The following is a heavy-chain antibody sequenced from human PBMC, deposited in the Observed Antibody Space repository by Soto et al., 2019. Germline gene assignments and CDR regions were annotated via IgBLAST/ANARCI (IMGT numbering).Heavy chain of an antibody. CDR1: GGTFSSYA. J-gene: IGHJ5*02. D-gene: IGHD2-21*02. Sequence: QVQLVQSGAEVKKPGSSVKVSCKASGGTFSSYAISWVRQAPGQGLEGMGGIILIFGTANYAQKFQGRVTITADKSTSTAYMELSSLRSEDTAVYYCAREQVVVVTAIQGWFDPWGQGTLVTVSS. V-gene: IGHV1-69*06. CDR2: IILIFGTA. CDR3: AREQVVVVTAIQGWFDP.